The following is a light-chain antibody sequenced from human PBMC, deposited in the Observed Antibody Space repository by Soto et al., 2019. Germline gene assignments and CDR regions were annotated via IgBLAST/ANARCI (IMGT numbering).Light chain of an antibody. CDR1: QSVLYNSNTKNY. V-gene: IGKV4-1*01. CDR3: QQYYTTWWT. Sequence: DIVMTQSPDSLAVSLGERATINCKSSQSVLYNSNTKNYLAWYQQKPGQPPKLLIYWASTRESGVPDRFSGSGSGTDFTLTISSLQAEDGAVYYCQQYYTTWWTFGQGTRVEIK. CDR2: WAS. J-gene: IGKJ1*01.